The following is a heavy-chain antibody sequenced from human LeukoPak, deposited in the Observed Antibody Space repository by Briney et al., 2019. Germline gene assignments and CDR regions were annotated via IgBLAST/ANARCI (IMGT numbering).Heavy chain of an antibody. CDR3: ARGLFGGFAAAPFDH. CDR2: IIPMLGKT. V-gene: IGHV1-69*04. J-gene: IGHJ4*02. Sequence: SVKVSCKASGGTFDNYAVSWMREAPGLGLGWMGRIIPMLGKTNSAQKFQDRVTITADTSTGTAYMELTNLRSDDKAVYFCARGLFGGFAAAPFDHWGQGTLVTVS. D-gene: IGHD2-2*01. CDR1: GGTFDNYA.